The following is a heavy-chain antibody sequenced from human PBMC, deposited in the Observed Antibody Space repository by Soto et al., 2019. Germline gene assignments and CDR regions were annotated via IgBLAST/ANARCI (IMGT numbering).Heavy chain of an antibody. CDR1: GDTFSSYA. J-gene: IGHJ6*02. CDR3: ARDGSGYRSRASPMDV. D-gene: IGHD3-22*01. CDR2: IIPIFGTA. V-gene: IGHV1-69*01. Sequence: QVQLVQSWAEVKKPGSSVKVSCKASGDTFSSYAISWLRQAPGQGLEWMGGIIPIFGTANYAQKFQGRVTITADESTSTAYMELSSLRSEDTAVYYCARDGSGYRSRASPMDVWGQGTTVTVSS.